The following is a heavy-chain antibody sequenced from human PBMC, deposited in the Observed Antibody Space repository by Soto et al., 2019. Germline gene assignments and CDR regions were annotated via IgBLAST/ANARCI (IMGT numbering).Heavy chain of an antibody. D-gene: IGHD2-2*01. CDR3: ARDPSRIPRTSRYGMDV. J-gene: IGHJ6*02. V-gene: IGHV4-31*03. Sequence: QVQLQESGPGLVKPSQTLSLTCTVSGGSISSGGYYWSWIRQHPGKGLEWIGYIYYSGSTYYNPSLKSRVTISVDTSKNQFSLKLSSVTAADTAVYYCARDPSRIPRTSRYGMDVWGQGTTVTVSS. CDR1: GGSISSGGYY. CDR2: IYYSGST.